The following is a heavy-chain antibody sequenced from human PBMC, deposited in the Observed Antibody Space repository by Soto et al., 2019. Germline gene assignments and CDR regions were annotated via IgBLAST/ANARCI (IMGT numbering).Heavy chain of an antibody. CDR2: ISNDGSNE. CDR3: VKDVWGGSYSDY. J-gene: IGHJ4*02. D-gene: IGHD1-26*01. Sequence: QVQVVESGGGVVQSGRSLRLSCAASGFSFSSYAMHWVRQAPGKGLEWVSGISNDGSNEDYVASVKGRFTISRDNAKNTLYLQMNSLRVEDTAVYHCVKDVWGGSYSDYWGQGTLVSVSS. CDR1: GFSFSSYA. V-gene: IGHV3-30*18.